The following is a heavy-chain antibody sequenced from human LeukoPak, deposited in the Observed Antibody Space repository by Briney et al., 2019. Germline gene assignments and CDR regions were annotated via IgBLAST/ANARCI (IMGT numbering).Heavy chain of an antibody. CDR2: ISYDGSNK. CDR3: AKEYDSQTPYYYYGMDV. D-gene: IGHD3-22*01. J-gene: IGHJ6*02. Sequence: GGSLRLSCAASGFTFSSYGMHWVHQAPGKGLEWVAVISYDGSNKYYADSVKGRFTISRDNSKNTLYLQMNSLRAEDTAVYYCAKEYDSQTPYYYYGMDVWGQGTTVTVSS. CDR1: GFTFSSYG. V-gene: IGHV3-30*18.